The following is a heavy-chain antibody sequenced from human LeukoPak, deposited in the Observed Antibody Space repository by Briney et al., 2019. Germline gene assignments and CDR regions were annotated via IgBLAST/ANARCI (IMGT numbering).Heavy chain of an antibody. Sequence: GGSLRLSCAASGFTFDDYAMHWVRHAPGKGLERVSGISWNSGSIGYADSVKGRFTISRDNAKNSLYLQMNSLRAEDTALYYCAKSPTAVVVAATAHFDYWGQGTLVTVSS. CDR3: AKSPTAVVVAATAHFDY. CDR2: ISWNSGSI. J-gene: IGHJ4*02. D-gene: IGHD2-15*01. V-gene: IGHV3-9*01. CDR1: GFTFDDYA.